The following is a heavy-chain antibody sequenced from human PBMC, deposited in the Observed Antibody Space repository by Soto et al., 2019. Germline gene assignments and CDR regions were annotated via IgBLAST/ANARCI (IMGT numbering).Heavy chain of an antibody. Sequence: SETLSLTCTVSGGSISSYYWSWIRQPPGKGLEYIGYIYYSGSTNYNPSLKSRVTISLDTSKNQFSLKLNSVTAADTAVYYCARGSTYTSTDYWGQGTLVTVSS. J-gene: IGHJ4*02. D-gene: IGHD2-2*01. CDR2: IYYSGST. V-gene: IGHV4-59*01. CDR1: GGSISSYY. CDR3: ARGSTYTSTDY.